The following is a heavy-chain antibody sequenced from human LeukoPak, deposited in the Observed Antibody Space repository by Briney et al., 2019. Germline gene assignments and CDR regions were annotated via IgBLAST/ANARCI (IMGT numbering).Heavy chain of an antibody. J-gene: IGHJ4*02. CDR1: GFTFSTYA. V-gene: IGHV3-23*01. CDR3: AKARRDYDSSGYYYFDY. CDR2: IGKSGETT. D-gene: IGHD3-22*01. Sequence: GGSLRLSCAASGFTFSTYAMNWVRQAPGKGLEWVSAIGKSGETTYYADSVKGRFTISRDNSKNTLYLQMNGLRAEDTAVYYCAKARRDYDSSGYYYFDYWGQGTLVTVSS.